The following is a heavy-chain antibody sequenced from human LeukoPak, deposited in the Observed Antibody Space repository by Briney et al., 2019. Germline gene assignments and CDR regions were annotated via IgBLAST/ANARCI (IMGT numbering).Heavy chain of an antibody. Sequence: GESLKISCKGSGYSFTSYWIGWVRQMPGKGLEWRGIIYPGDSDTRYSPSFQGQVTISADKSISTAYLQWSSLKASDTAMYYCARQFRRYYDSSGPNDYWGQGTLVTVSS. CDR1: GYSFTSYW. J-gene: IGHJ4*02. CDR2: IYPGDSDT. D-gene: IGHD3-22*01. CDR3: ARQFRRYYDSSGPNDY. V-gene: IGHV5-51*01.